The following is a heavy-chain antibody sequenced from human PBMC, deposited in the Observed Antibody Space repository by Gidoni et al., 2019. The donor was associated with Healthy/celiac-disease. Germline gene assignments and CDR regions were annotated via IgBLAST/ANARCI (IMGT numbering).Heavy chain of an antibody. Sequence: QVQLVESGGGVVQPGRSLRLSCAASGFTFSSYGMHWVRQAPGKGLEWVAVISYDGSNKYYADSVKGRFTISRDNSKNTLYLQMNSLRAEDTAVYYCAKDGATTVTTFDAFDIWGQGTMVTVSS. D-gene: IGHD4-17*01. V-gene: IGHV3-30*18. CDR2: ISYDGSNK. J-gene: IGHJ3*02. CDR1: GFTFSSYG. CDR3: AKDGATTVTTFDAFDI.